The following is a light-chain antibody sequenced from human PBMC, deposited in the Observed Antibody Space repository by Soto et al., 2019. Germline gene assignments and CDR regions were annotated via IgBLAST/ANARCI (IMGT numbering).Light chain of an antibody. J-gene: IGLJ1*01. CDR3: SSYTSGNTPYV. V-gene: IGLV2-14*01. CDR1: SSDVGGYNY. CDR2: DVS. Sequence: QPVLTQPASVSGSPGQSIIISCTGTSSDVGGYNYVSWYQQYPGKAPKLMIYDVSDRPSGVSNRFSGSKSGNTASLTISGLQPEDEADYFCSSYTSGNTPYVFGTGTKVTVL.